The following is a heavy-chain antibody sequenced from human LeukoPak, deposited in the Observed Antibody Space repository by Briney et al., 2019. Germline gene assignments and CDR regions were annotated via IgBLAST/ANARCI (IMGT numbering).Heavy chain of an antibody. J-gene: IGHJ4*02. CDR3: ASLSGSYLRVAYYFDY. CDR1: GGTFSSYA. Sequence: VASVKVSCTASGGTFSSYAISWVRQAPGQGLEWMGGIIPIFGTANYAQKFQGRVTITADESTSTAYMELSSLRSEDTAVYYCASLSGSYLRVAYYFDYWGQGTLVTVSS. CDR2: IIPIFGTA. V-gene: IGHV1-69*13. D-gene: IGHD1-26*01.